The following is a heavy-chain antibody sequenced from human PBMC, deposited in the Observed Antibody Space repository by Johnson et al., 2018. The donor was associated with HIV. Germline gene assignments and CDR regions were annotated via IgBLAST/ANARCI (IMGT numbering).Heavy chain of an antibody. J-gene: IGHJ3*02. CDR2: IWYDGGNK. CDR1: GFTFSSYG. CDR3: AKLLAYPPDAFDI. Sequence: QEQLVESGGRLVQPGRSLRLSCAASGFTFSSYGMHWVRQAPGKGLEWVAVIWYDGGNKSYADSVKGRFTISRDNSKNTLYLQMNSLRAEDTAVYYCAKLLAYPPDAFDIWGQGTMVTVSS. V-gene: IGHV3-33*06.